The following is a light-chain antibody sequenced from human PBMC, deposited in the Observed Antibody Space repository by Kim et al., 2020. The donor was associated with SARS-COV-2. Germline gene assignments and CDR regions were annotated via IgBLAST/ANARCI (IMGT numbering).Light chain of an antibody. V-gene: IGLV6-57*01. CDR3: QSFDSNIQV. CDR1: SGSIASTN. CDR2: ENN. Sequence: NFMLTQPHSVSESPGKTVTISCTRSSGSIASTNVQWYQQRPGTSPTAVIFENNQRPSGVPDRFSGSIDGSSNSASLTISGLKTEDEAYYYCQSFDSNIQVFGGGTQLTVL. J-gene: IGLJ3*02.